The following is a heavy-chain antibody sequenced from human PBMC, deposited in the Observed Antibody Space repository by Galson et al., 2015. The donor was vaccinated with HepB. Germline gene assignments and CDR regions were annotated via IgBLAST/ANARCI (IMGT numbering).Heavy chain of an antibody. J-gene: IGHJ5*02. CDR3: ATEGKNTDLWLDP. CDR1: EGTFRTSP. Sequence: SVKISYKGSEGTFRTSPIVGVGQAPRQPLAWAGGINHILIVSPYAQRFQGRVAITADESATTAYMELTSLGSEDTAIYYCATEGKNTDLWLDPWGQGTLLIVSS. CDR2: INHILIVS. D-gene: IGHD2/OR15-2a*01. V-gene: IGHV1-69*10.